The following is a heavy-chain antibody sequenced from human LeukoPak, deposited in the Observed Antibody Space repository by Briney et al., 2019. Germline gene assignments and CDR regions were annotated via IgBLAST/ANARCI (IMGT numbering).Heavy chain of an antibody. D-gene: IGHD3-3*01. Sequence: GASVKVSCKASGYTFTSYGISWVRQAPGQGLEWMGWISAYNGNTNYAQKLQGRVTMTTDTSTSTAYMELRSLRSDDTAVYYCARDWDDFWSGYYTGRGGNWFDPWGQGTLVTVSS. CDR2: ISAYNGNT. CDR1: GYTFTSYG. V-gene: IGHV1-18*01. J-gene: IGHJ5*02. CDR3: ARDWDDFWSGYYTGRGGNWFDP.